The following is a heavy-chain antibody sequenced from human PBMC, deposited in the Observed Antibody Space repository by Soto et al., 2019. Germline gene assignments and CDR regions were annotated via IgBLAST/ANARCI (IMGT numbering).Heavy chain of an antibody. J-gene: IGHJ4*02. CDR2: IFSSDSSA. CDR1: GFICSSYS. D-gene: IGHD2-2*01. CDR3: GTWRGSSWFDY. V-gene: IGHV5-51*01. Sequence: GESPKISCKASGFICSSYSLGWVRHMPGKGLQWMGNIFSSDSSAKYSPSFVGQVTISVDRSINTAYLQWSSLKASDTAIYYWGTWRGSSWFDYWGPGTLVTVSS.